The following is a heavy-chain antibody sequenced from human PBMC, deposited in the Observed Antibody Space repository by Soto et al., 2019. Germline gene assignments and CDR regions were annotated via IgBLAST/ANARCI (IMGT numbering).Heavy chain of an antibody. J-gene: IGHJ4*02. V-gene: IGHV3-30*04. CDR1: GFTFSSYA. CDR3: ARDSFSLSGALDY. D-gene: IGHD3-10*01. CDR2: ISYDESIK. Sequence: QVQLVESGGGVVQPGKSLRLSCTASGFTFSSYAMHWVRQAPGKGLEWVTLISYDESIKYYADSVKGRFTVSRDNSKNTLFLQVNSLGAEDTAVYYCARDSFSLSGALDYWGQGTLVTVSS.